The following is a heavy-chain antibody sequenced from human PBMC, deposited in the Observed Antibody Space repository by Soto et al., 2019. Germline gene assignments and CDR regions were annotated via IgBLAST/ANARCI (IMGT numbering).Heavy chain of an antibody. CDR2: IKSKGDGGAR. V-gene: IGHV3-15*01. CDR3: VEGWNDF. J-gene: IGHJ4*02. Sequence: EVQMVQSGGDLVKPGGSLRLSCVTSGFMFSSAWMSWVRQAPGKGLVWVARIKSKGDGGARDYAAPVKGRFTISRDDSKNTVYLQMNSLRAEDTAVYYCVEGWNDFWGQGTLVTVSS. CDR1: GFMFSSAW. D-gene: IGHD1-1*01.